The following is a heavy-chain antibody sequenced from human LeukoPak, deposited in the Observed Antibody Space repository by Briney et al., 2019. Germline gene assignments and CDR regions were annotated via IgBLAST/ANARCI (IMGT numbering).Heavy chain of an antibody. D-gene: IGHD3-3*01. CDR3: ARSLRFLEWFLSY. J-gene: IGHJ4*02. CDR2: ISSSSSYI. Sequence: GRSLRLSCAASGFTFSSYSMNWVRQAPGKGPEWVSSISSSSSYIYYADSVKGRFTISRDNAKNSLYLQMNSLRAEDTAVYYCARSLRFLEWFLSYWGQGTLVTVSS. V-gene: IGHV3-21*01. CDR1: GFTFSSYS.